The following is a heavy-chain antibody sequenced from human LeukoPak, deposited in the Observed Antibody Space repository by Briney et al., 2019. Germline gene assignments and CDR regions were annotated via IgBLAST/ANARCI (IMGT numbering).Heavy chain of an antibody. CDR3: ARLADILTGYFDY. J-gene: IGHJ4*02. V-gene: IGHV4-30-2*01. D-gene: IGHD3-9*01. CDR1: GGSISSGGYY. CDR2: IYHSGST. Sequence: SETLSLTCTVSGGSISSGGYYWSWIRQPPGKGLEWIGYIYHSGSTYYNPSLKSRVTISVDTSKNQFSLKLSSVTAADTAVYYCARLADILTGYFDYWGQGTLVTVSS.